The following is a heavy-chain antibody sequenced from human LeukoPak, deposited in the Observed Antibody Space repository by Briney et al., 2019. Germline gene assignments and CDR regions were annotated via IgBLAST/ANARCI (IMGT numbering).Heavy chain of an antibody. V-gene: IGHV3-23*01. J-gene: IGHJ4*02. CDR2: IKGSGDST. CDR1: GFTFSSYA. Sequence: GGSLRLSCAASGFTFSSYAMNWVRQAPGKGPEWVSLIKGSGDSTYYADSVRGRFTISRDNSKNTLYVQVNSLGTEDTAAYYCAKGSYYDSSGSFYFDYWGQGTLVTVSS. CDR3: AKGSYYDSSGSFYFDY. D-gene: IGHD3-22*01.